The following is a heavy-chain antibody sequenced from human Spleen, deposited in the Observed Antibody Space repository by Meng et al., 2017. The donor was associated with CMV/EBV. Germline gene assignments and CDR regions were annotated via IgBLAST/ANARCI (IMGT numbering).Heavy chain of an antibody. D-gene: IGHD2-15*01. CDR2: IYYSGST. CDR3: AREKGVAGTYYYYYYGMDV. CDR1: GGSVSSGSYY. Sequence: SETLSLTCTVSGGSVSSGSYYWSWIRQPPGKGLEWIGYIYYSGSTNYNPSLKSRVTISVDTSKNQFSLKLSSVTAADTAVYYCAREKGVAGTYYYYYYGMDVWGQGTTVTVSS. V-gene: IGHV4-61*01. J-gene: IGHJ6*02.